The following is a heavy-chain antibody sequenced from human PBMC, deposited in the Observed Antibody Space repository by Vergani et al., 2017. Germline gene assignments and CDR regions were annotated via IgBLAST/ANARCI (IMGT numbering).Heavy chain of an antibody. CDR2: ISGSGGST. D-gene: IGHD6-13*01. Sequence: EVQLVESGGGLVQPGGSLRLSCAASGFTFGDYYMAWIRLAPGKGPEWVSAISGSGGSTYYADSVKGRFTISRDNSKNTLYLQMNSLRAEDTAVYYCAKGSGYSSSWYFYWGQGTLVTVSS. CDR1: GFTFGDYY. CDR3: AKGSGYSSSWYFY. V-gene: IGHV3-23*04. J-gene: IGHJ4*02.